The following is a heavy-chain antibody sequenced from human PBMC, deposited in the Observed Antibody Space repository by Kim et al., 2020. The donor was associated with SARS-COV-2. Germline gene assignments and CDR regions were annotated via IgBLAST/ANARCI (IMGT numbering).Heavy chain of an antibody. CDR1: GGSISRGGYY. D-gene: IGHD3-22*01. Sequence: SETLSLTCTVSGGSISRGGYYWSWIRQHPGKGLEWLGYIYYSGSTYYNPSLKSRVTISVDTSKNQFSLKLSSVTAADTAVYYCARNIGITMIVVVTGWFDPWGQGTLVTVSS. CDR3: ARNIGITMIVVVTGWFDP. J-gene: IGHJ5*02. V-gene: IGHV4-31*03. CDR2: IYYSGST.